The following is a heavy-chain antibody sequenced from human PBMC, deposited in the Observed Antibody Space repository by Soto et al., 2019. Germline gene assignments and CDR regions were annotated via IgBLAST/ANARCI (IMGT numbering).Heavy chain of an antibody. CDR3: ARRRSDYDILTGHYNRGNSFIDN. V-gene: IGHV4-39*01. D-gene: IGHD3-9*01. CDR1: GVSIGSISCC. Sequence: DPLGLTRPFAGVSIGSISCCLGWLRKPPGKGLEWMWSIYYSGSTYYNPSLESRVTISVDTSKNQFSLKLSSVTAADTAVYYCARRRSDYDILTGHYNRGNSFIDNWGQRPLVNVS. CDR2: IYYSGST. J-gene: IGHJ4*02.